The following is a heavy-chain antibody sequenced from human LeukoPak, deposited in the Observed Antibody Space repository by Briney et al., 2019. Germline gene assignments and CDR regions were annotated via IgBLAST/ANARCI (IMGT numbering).Heavy chain of an antibody. D-gene: IGHD6-13*01. CDR1: GFTFSSYS. CDR3: ARDSSSSWYNDY. CDR2: ISSSSSYI. J-gene: IGHJ4*02. V-gene: IGHV3-21*01. Sequence: GGYLRLSCAASGFTFSSYSMNWVRQAPGKGLEWVSSISSSSSYIYYADSVKGRFTISRDNAKNSLYLQMNSLRAEDTAVYYCARDSSSSWYNDYWGQGTLVTVSS.